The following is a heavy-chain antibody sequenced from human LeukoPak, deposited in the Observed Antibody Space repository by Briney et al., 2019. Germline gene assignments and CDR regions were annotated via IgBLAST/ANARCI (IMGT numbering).Heavy chain of an antibody. J-gene: IGHJ4*02. D-gene: IGHD2-2*01. CDR2: ISYGGTNK. CDR1: GFTFSTYG. CDR3: LKGYCSSISCYGDY. Sequence: PGRSLRLSCAASGFTFSTYGMHWVRQAPGKGLEWVAIISYGGTNKYYADSVKGRFTISRDNSKSTLYLQMNSLRAEDTAVYYCLKGYCSSISCYGDYWGQGTLVTVSS. V-gene: IGHV3-30*18.